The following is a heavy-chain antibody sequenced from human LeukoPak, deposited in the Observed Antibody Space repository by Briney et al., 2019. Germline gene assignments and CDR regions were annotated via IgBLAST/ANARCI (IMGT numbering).Heavy chain of an antibody. Sequence: GGSLRLSCAASGFTFDDYAMHWVRQAPGKGLEWVSGISWNSGSIGYADSVKGRFTISRDNAMNSLYLQMNSLRAEDTALYYCAKALYSSSSPFDYWGQGTLVTVSS. J-gene: IGHJ4*02. CDR2: ISWNSGSI. CDR1: GFTFDDYA. CDR3: AKALYSSSSPFDY. V-gene: IGHV3-9*01. D-gene: IGHD6-6*01.